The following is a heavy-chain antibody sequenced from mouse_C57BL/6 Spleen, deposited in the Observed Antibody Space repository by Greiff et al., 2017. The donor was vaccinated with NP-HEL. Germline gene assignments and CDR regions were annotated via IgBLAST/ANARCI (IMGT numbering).Heavy chain of an antibody. J-gene: IGHJ2*01. CDR3: AREASTVDY. V-gene: IGHV1-19*01. CDR2: INPYNGGT. CDR1: GYTFTDYY. Sequence: EVQLQQSGPVLVKPGASVKMSCKASGYTFTDYYMNWVKQSHGKSLEWIGVINPYNGGTSYNQKFKGKATLTVDKSSSTAYMELNSLTSEDSAVYYCAREASTVDYWGQGTTLTVSS. D-gene: IGHD1-1*01.